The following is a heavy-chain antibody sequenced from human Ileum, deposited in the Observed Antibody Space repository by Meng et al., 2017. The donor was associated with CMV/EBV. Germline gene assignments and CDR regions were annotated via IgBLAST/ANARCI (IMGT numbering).Heavy chain of an antibody. CDR1: KFTFSNHA. V-gene: IGHV3-30-3*01. D-gene: IGHD4-11*01. Sequence: GESLKISCAASKFTFSNHAMHWVRQVPGKGLEWVAVISKDGVNKNYAGFVEGRFTISRDNAKNTLHLQMNSLRSDDTAVYYCARVRSPTEYNFGYKGYSNDGLDVWGQGTTVTVSS. J-gene: IGHJ6*02. CDR3: ARVRSPTEYNFGYKGYSNDGLDV. CDR2: ISKDGVNK.